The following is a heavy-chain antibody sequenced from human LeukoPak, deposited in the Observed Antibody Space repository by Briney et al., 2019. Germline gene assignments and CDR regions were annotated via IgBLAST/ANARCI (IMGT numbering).Heavy chain of an antibody. D-gene: IGHD3-10*01. CDR1: GYTFTSYG. J-gene: IGHJ4*02. V-gene: IGHV1-18*01. CDR2: ISAYNGNT. Sequence: ASVKVSCTASGYTFTSYGISRVRQAPGQGLEWMGWISAYNGNTNYAQKLQGRVTMTTDTSTSTAYMELRSLRSDDTAVYYCARDDYYGSGSYFDYWGQGTLVTVSS. CDR3: ARDDYYGSGSYFDY.